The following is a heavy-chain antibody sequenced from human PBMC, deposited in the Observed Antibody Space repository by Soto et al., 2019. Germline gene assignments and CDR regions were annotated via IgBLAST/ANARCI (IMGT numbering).Heavy chain of an antibody. CDR3: ATGGWGPFGY. D-gene: IGHD3-16*01. J-gene: IGHJ4*02. CDR1: GGSISGDDYY. Sequence: QVQLQESGPGRVKPSQTLSLTCTVSGGSISGDDYYWSWIRQPPGKGLEWIGYVYNGGSTYTNPSLKSRVTISLDSSENQFSLNLTSVTSADTAMYFCATGGWGPFGYWGQGQLVTVSS. V-gene: IGHV4-30-4*01. CDR2: VYNGGST.